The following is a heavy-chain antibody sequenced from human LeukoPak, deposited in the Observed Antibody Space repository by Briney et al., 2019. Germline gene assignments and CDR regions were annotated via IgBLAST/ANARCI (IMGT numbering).Heavy chain of an antibody. D-gene: IGHD4-17*01. CDR1: GFTFSSYG. J-gene: IGHJ4*02. Sequence: GRSLRLSCAASGFTFSSYGMQWVRQAPGKGLEWVGDISYDGSNKYYADSVKRRFTISRDNSKNPLYLQMNSLRAEDTAVYYCAKSYSDTVTPFGYWGQGTLVSVSS. CDR2: ISYDGSNK. V-gene: IGHV3-30*18. CDR3: AKSYSDTVTPFGY.